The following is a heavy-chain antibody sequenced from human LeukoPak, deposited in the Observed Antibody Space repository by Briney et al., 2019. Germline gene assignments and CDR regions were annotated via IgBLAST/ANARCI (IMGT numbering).Heavy chain of an antibody. CDR1: GFTFSSYA. V-gene: IGHV3-23*01. J-gene: IGHJ4*02. CDR2: TSGSGGTS. Sequence: GGSLRLSCAASGFTFSSYAMSWVRQAPGKGLEWVSLTSGSGGTSYYADSVKGRFTISRDNSKNTLYLQMNSLRDEDTAVYYCARRLGGANSFDYWGQGTLVTVSS. CDR3: ARRLGGANSFDY. D-gene: IGHD1-26*01.